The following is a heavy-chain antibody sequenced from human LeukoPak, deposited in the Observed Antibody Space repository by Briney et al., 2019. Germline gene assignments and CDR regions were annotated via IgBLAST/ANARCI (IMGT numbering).Heavy chain of an antibody. CDR1: GAXISSGDYY. Sequence: SETLSLTCTVSGAXISSGDYYWSWIRQPPGKGLQYLGYIHYSGSTYYNPSLKSRVTISVDTSKNQFSLTLSSVTAADTAVYSCARERSGSYYENFDYWGQGTLVTVSS. V-gene: IGHV4-30-4*01. CDR3: ARERSGSYYENFDY. J-gene: IGHJ4*02. D-gene: IGHD3-10*01. CDR2: IHYSGST.